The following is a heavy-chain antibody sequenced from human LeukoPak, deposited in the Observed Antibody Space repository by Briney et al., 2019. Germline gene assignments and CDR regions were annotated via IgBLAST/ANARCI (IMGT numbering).Heavy chain of an antibody. CDR1: GGSINGYY. V-gene: IGHV4-59*08. J-gene: IGHJ4*02. CDR3: ARHGSSYSFDC. Sequence: SETLSLTCTVSGGSINGYYWSWIRQPPGKGLEWIDYISYSGSTNYNPSLKSRVTMSVDTSKNQFSLRLSSVTAADTAVYYCARHGSSYSFDCWGQGILVIVSS. CDR2: ISYSGST. D-gene: IGHD6-13*01.